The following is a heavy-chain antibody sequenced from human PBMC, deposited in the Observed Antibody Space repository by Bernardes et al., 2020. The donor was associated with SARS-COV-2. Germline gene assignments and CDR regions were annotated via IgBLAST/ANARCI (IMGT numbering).Heavy chain of an antibody. D-gene: IGHD6-19*01. CDR2: SRGKGDSSST. J-gene: IGHJ6*02. CDR1: GFTFSDHY. V-gene: IGHV3-72*01. CDR3: ARDQWRPDYYYGLDV. Sequence: SMRLSCAASGFTFSDHYMDWVRQAPGNGLEWVCRSRGKGDSSSTEYAASVKGRFTITRDDSNHSVYLQMNSLDIEDTAVYYCARDQWRPDYYYGLDVWGQGTKVTVS.